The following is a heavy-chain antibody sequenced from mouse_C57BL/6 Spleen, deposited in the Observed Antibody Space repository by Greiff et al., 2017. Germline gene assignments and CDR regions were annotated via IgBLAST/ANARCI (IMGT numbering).Heavy chain of an antibody. V-gene: IGHV1-50*01. Sequence: QVQLQQPGAELVKPGASVKLSCKASGYTFTSYWMQWVKQRPGQGLEWIGEIDPSDSYTNYNQKFKGKATLTVDPSSSTAYMQLSSLTSEDSAVYYCARGGYERDYYAMDYWGQGTSVTVSS. CDR3: ARGGYERDYYAMDY. CDR1: GYTFTSYW. J-gene: IGHJ4*01. D-gene: IGHD2-2*01. CDR2: IDPSDSYT.